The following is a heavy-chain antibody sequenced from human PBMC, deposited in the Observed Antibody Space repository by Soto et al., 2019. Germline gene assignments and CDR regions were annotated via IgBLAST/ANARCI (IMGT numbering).Heavy chain of an antibody. D-gene: IGHD6-6*01. Sequence: QVQLLQSGAEVKKPGASVKVSCKASGYTFTNYGITWVRQAPGQGLEWMGGIGAYNGDTHYTQRLQGRVTMTIDTSTSTGYMKLRGLRSDDTAVYYCARVRQLVSYFYYYMDVWGRGTTVTVSS. CDR2: IGAYNGDT. CDR1: GYTFTNYG. J-gene: IGHJ6*03. CDR3: ARVRQLVSYFYYYMDV. V-gene: IGHV1-18*01.